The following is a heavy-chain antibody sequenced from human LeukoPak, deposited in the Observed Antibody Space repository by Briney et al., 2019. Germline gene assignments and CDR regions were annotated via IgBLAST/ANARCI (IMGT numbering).Heavy chain of an antibody. D-gene: IGHD2-2*01. V-gene: IGHV3-21*01. J-gene: IGHJ3*02. CDR2: IISSSSYI. CDR3: AREVPDALAFDI. Sequence: GGSLRLSCAASGFTFSSYSMNWGRQAPGKGLEWVSSIISSSSYIYYADSVKTRFTISRDNAKNSLYLQMNSLRAEDTAVYYCAREVPDALAFDIWGQGTMVTVSS. CDR1: GFTFSSYS.